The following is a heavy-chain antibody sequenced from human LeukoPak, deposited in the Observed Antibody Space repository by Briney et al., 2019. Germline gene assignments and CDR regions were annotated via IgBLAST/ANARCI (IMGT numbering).Heavy chain of an antibody. V-gene: IGHV3-23*01. J-gene: IGHJ4*02. CDR2: ISGSGGST. CDR3: AKEAAFGYSSSWYYFAY. D-gene: IGHD6-13*01. CDR1: GFTFSSYA. Sequence: SGGSLRPSCAASGFTFSSYAMNWVRQAPGKGLEWVSAISGSGGSTYYADSVKGRFTISRDNSKNTLYLQMNSLRAEDTAVYYCAKEAAFGYSSSWYYFAYWGQGTLVTVSS.